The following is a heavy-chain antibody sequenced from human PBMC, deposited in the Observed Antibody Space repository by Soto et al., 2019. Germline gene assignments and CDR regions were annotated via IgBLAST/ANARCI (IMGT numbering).Heavy chain of an antibody. CDR3: ARESVPDYGDYSIDY. V-gene: IGHV3-74*01. CDR2: INSDGSST. CDR1: GFTFSSYW. D-gene: IGHD4-17*01. J-gene: IGHJ4*02. Sequence: LRLSCAASGFTFSSYWMHWVRQAPGKGLVWVSRINSDGSSTGYADSVKGRFTISRDNAKNTLYLQMNSLRAEDTAVYYCARESVPDYGDYSIDYWGQGTLVTVPQ.